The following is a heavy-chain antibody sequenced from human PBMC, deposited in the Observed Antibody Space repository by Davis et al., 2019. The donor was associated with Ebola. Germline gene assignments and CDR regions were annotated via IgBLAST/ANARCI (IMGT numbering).Heavy chain of an antibody. CDR1: GYTFTSYD. V-gene: IGHV1-8*01. J-gene: IGHJ3*02. Sequence: ASVKVSCKASGYTFTSYDINWVRQATGQGLEWMGWMNPNSGNTGYAQKFQGRVTMTRDTSTSTVYMELSSLRSEDTAVYYCARDKGTYYYDSSGYYPDAFDIWGQGSMVTVSS. CDR3: ARDKGTYYYDSSGYYPDAFDI. D-gene: IGHD3-22*01. CDR2: MNPNSGNT.